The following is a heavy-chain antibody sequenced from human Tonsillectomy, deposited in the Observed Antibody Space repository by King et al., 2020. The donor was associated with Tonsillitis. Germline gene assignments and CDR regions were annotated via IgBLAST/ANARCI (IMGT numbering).Heavy chain of an antibody. D-gene: IGHD3-3*01. CDR2: IFHSGNP. J-gene: IGHJ4*02. V-gene: IGHV4-30-2*01. CDR3: ARASTIFGPLDY. Sequence: QLQESGSRLVKPSQTLSLTCAVSGGYISSGGYSWNWIRQPPGKGLGWIGYIFHSGNPYYNPSLKSRVTMSVDRSKNQFSLNLTSVTAADTAVYYCARASTIFGPLDYWGQGILVTVSS. CDR1: GGYISSGGYS.